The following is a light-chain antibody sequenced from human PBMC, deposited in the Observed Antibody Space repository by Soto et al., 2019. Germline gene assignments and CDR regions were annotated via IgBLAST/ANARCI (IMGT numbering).Light chain of an antibody. CDR2: DAS. CDR3: MEALQTPLT. CDR1: QSVTTN. Sequence: EVVMTQSPATLSVSPGERVTYSCRASQSVTTNLAWYQHKTGQSPRIIISDASTGASGVPDRFSGSGSGTDFTLKISRVEAEDVGVYYCMEALQTPLTXGQGTRLEI. V-gene: IGKV3-15*01. J-gene: IGKJ5*01.